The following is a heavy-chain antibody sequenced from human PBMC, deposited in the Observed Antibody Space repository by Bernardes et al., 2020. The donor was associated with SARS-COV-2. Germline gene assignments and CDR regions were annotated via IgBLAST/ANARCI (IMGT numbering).Heavy chain of an antibody. CDR2: ISGGGIYI. V-gene: IGHV3-21*01. D-gene: IGHD3-9*01. J-gene: IGHJ3*01. CDR1: GFTFSSYW. Sequence: GGSLRLSCAASGFTFSSYWMSWVRQAPGKGLEWVSSISGGGIYIYYGDSVRGRFTTSRDNTRNSVYLQMESLTAEDTAVYYCARDVGGTDWRFGFDVWGPGTMVHVSS. CDR3: ARDVGGTDWRFGFDV.